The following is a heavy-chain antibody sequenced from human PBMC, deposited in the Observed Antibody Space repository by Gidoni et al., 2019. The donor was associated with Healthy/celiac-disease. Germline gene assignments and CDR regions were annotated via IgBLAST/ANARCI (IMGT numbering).Heavy chain of an antibody. CDR3: ARDSSTYYDFWSGYLETPTYYYYGMDV. CDR2: IYHSGST. CDR1: GYSISSGYY. J-gene: IGHJ6*02. V-gene: IGHV4-38-2*02. D-gene: IGHD3-3*01. Sequence: QVQLQESGPGLVKPSETLSLTCAVSGYSISSGYYWGWIRQPPGKGLEWIGSIYHSGSTYYNPSLKSRVTISVDTSKNQFSLKLSSVTAADTAVYYCARDSSTYYDFWSGYLETPTYYYYGMDVWGQGTTVTVSS.